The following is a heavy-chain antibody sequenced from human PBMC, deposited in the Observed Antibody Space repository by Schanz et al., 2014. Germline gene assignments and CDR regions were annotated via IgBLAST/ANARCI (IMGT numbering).Heavy chain of an antibody. CDR1: GFTVNTNY. CDR3: AKSYDTSGYSGFDY. J-gene: IGHJ4*02. Sequence: EVQLVESGGGLIQPGGSLRLSCAVSGFTVNTNYMSWVRQAPGKGLEWISSMYINSGSTQYADSVKGRFTISRDNSKNNLYLQMNGLPPSLPSFSFCAKSYDTSGYSGFDYWGQGTLVTVSS. CDR2: MYINSGST. D-gene: IGHD3-22*01. V-gene: IGHV3-66*03.